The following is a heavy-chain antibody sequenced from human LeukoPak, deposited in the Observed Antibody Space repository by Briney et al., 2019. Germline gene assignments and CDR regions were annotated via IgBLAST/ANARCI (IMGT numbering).Heavy chain of an antibody. CDR1: GDSISSSTYY. CDR3: ARGTYYSDSSGFDY. CDR2: IFYSGST. J-gene: IGHJ4*02. Sequence: MPSETLSLTCTVSGDSISSSTYYWGWIRQPPGKGLEWIGSIFYSGSTSYNPSLRSRVTISVDTSKNQFSLKLSSVTAADTAVYYCARGTYYSDSSGFDYWGQGTLVTVSS. D-gene: IGHD3-22*01. V-gene: IGHV4-39*07.